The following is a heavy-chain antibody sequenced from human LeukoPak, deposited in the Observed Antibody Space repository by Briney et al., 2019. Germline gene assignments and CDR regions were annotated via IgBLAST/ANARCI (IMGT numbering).Heavy chain of an antibody. V-gene: IGHV7-4-1*02. D-gene: IGHD6-13*01. CDR2: INTNTGNP. J-gene: IGHJ4*02. CDR1: GYTFTSYS. CDR3: ARGRGAAGTRTYYFDY. Sequence: ASVKVSCKASGYTFTSYSINWVRQAPGQGLEWMGWINTNTGNPTYVQGIQGRVVFSLDTSVSTAYLQISSLKADDTAVYYCARGRGAAGTRTYYFDYWGRGTLVTVSS.